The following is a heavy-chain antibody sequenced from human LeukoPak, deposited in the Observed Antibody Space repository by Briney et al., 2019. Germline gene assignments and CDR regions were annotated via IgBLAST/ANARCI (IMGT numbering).Heavy chain of an antibody. J-gene: IGHJ4*02. CDR1: GFTFSNYG. CDR3: GARSIVGATYFDH. D-gene: IGHD1-26*01. Sequence: PGGSLRLSCAASGFTFSNYGMNWVRQAPGKGLEWVAVISSGGSNKYYAESVRGRFTISRDDSKNTLYLQMNSLRTEDTAACYCGARSIVGATYFDHWAQGTLVTVSS. V-gene: IGHV3-30*03. CDR2: ISSGGSNK.